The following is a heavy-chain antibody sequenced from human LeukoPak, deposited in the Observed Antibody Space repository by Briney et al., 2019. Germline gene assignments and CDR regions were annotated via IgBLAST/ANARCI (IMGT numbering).Heavy chain of an antibody. CDR1: GFTFSSYA. Sequence: GGSPRLSCAASGFTFSSYAMSWVRQAPGKGLEWVSGISGSGGSGGSTYYADSVKGRFTISRDNSKNTMYLQMNSLRAEDTAVYYCAKDPDPSGSYEDPVDYWGQGTLVTVSS. D-gene: IGHD3-10*01. J-gene: IGHJ4*02. CDR2: ISGSGGSGGST. V-gene: IGHV3-23*01. CDR3: AKDPDPSGSYEDPVDY.